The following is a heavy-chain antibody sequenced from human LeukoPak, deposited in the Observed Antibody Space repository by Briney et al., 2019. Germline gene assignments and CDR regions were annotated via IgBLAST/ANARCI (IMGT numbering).Heavy chain of an antibody. J-gene: IGHJ6*02. Sequence: PGGSLRLSCAASGFTFSSYAMHWVRQAPGKGLEWVAVISYDGSNKYYADSVKGRFTISRDNSKNTLYLQMNSLRAEDTAVYYCARGYCSGGSCYSHYYYGMAVWGQGTRSPSP. D-gene: IGHD2-15*01. V-gene: IGHV3-30-3*01. CDR1: GFTFSSYA. CDR2: ISYDGSNK. CDR3: ARGYCSGGSCYSHYYYGMAV.